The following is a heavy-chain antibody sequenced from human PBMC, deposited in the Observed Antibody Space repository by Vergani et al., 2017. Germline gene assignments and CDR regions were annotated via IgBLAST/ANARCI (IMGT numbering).Heavy chain of an antibody. V-gene: IGHV1-58*02. Sequence: QMQLVQSGPEVKKPGTSVKVSCKASGFTFTSSAIQWVRQARGQRLEWIGWIVVGSGNTNYAQKFQERVTITRDMSTSTAYMELSSLRSEDTAVYYCAGAGNDEWLRFPPLGYYYGMDVWGQGTTVTVSS. J-gene: IGHJ6*02. CDR2: IVVGSGNT. D-gene: IGHD5-12*01. CDR3: AGAGNDEWLRFPPLGYYYGMDV. CDR1: GFTFTSSA.